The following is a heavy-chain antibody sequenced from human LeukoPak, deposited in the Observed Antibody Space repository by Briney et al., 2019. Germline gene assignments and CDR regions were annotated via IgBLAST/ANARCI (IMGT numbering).Heavy chain of an antibody. J-gene: IGHJ4*02. Sequence: GGSLRLSCAASVFTFSSYAMHWVRQAPGKGLEWVAVISYDGSNKYYADSVKGRFTISRDNSKNTLYLQMKSLRAEDTAVYYCAREGEGEDGYYFDYWGQGTLVTVSS. V-gene: IGHV3-30*04. CDR3: AREGEGEDGYYFDY. CDR1: VFTFSSYA. D-gene: IGHD5-24*01. CDR2: ISYDGSNK.